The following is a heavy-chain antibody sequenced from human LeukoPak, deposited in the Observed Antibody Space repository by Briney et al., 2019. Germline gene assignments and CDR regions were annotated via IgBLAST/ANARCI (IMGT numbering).Heavy chain of an antibody. V-gene: IGHV1-18*01. CDR2: ISAYNGNT. CDR3: AREITMVRGVITYFDY. Sequence: ASVKVSCKASEGTFSNSAISWVRQAPGQGLEWMGWISAYNGNTNYAQKLQGRVTMTTDTSTSTAYMELRSLRSDDTAVYYCAREITMVRGVITYFDYWGQGTLVTVSS. CDR1: EGTFSNSA. D-gene: IGHD3-10*01. J-gene: IGHJ4*02.